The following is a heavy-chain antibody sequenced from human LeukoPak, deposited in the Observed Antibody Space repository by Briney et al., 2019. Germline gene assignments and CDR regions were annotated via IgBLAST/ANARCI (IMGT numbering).Heavy chain of an antibody. CDR3: AKDKSSSTSSGLKYYFDY. J-gene: IGHJ4*02. CDR2: IYSGGST. V-gene: IGHV3-66*02. D-gene: IGHD6-6*01. CDR1: GFTVSSNY. Sequence: GGSLSLSCAASGFTVSSNYMSWVRQAPGKGLEWVSVIYSGGSTYYADSVKGRFTVSRDNAKNTLYLQMNSLRAEDTAVYYCAKDKSSSTSSGLKYYFDYWGQGTLVTVSS.